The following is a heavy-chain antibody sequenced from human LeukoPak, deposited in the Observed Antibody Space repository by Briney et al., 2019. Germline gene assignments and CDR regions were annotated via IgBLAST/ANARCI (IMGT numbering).Heavy chain of an antibody. CDR3: ARARPSMWTDY. CDR1: GFTFSSYA. J-gene: IGHJ4*02. Sequence: GGSLRLSCAASGFTFSSYAMYWVRQAPGKGLEWVAVISYDGSDKFYADSVKGRFTISRDSSKNTLYLQMNSLRPEDTAVYYCARARPSMWTDYWGQGTLVTVSS. D-gene: IGHD2-21*01. CDR2: ISYDGSDK. V-gene: IGHV3-30*04.